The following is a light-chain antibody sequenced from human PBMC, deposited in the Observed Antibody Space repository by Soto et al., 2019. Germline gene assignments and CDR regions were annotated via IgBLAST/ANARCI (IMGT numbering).Light chain of an antibody. CDR1: NVGSKS. CDR3: QVWDSSSDHPV. J-gene: IGLJ2*01. V-gene: IGLV3-21*04. CDR2: YDS. Sequence: SYELTQPPSVSVAPGKTAGITCGGNNVGSKSVHWYQQKPGQAPVLVIYYDSDRPSGIPERFSGSNSGNTATLTISRVEAWDEADYYCQVWDSSSDHPVFGGGTKLTVL.